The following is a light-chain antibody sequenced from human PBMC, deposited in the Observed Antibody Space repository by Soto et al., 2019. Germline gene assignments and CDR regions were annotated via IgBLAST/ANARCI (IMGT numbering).Light chain of an antibody. CDR2: GNN. J-gene: IGLJ3*02. CDR1: SSNIGAGYD. V-gene: IGLV1-40*01. CDR3: QSYDISLSAWV. Sequence: QSVLTQPPSVSGAPGQRVTISCTGSSSNIGAGYDVHWYQQLLGTPPKLLIYGNNNRPSGVPDRFSGSKSGTSASLAITGLQAEDEADYYCQSYDISLSAWVFGGGTKVTVL.